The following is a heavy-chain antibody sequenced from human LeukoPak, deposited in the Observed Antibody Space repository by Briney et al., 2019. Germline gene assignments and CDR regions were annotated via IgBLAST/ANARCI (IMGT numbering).Heavy chain of an antibody. Sequence: GGSLRLSCAASGFTFSSHAMYWVRQAPGKGLEWVALIWYDGGNKYYADSVKGRFTISRDNSKNTLYLQMNSLRAEDTAVYYCARAEGREGYTNLDYWGQGTLVTVSS. CDR3: ARAEGREGYTNLDY. D-gene: IGHD5-24*01. V-gene: IGHV3-33*01. J-gene: IGHJ4*02. CDR2: IWYDGGNK. CDR1: GFTFSSHA.